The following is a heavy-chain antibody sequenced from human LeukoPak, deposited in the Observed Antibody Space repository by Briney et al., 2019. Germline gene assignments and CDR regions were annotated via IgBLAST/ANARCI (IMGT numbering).Heavy chain of an antibody. J-gene: IGHJ4*02. Sequence: GGSLRLSCAASGFTFSSYSMNWVRQAPGKGLEWVSYISSSSSTIYYADSVKGRFTISRDNAKNSLYLQMNSLRAEDTAVYYCASRAIAAAGDYWGQGTLVTVSS. D-gene: IGHD6-13*01. V-gene: IGHV3-48*04. CDR2: ISSSSSTI. CDR3: ASRAIAAAGDY. CDR1: GFTFSSYS.